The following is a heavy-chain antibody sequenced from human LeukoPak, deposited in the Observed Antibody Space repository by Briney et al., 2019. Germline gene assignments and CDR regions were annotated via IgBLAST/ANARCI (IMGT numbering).Heavy chain of an antibody. CDR1: GFIFSDYS. V-gene: IGHV4-34*01. D-gene: IGHD6-19*01. Sequence: PGGSLRLSCAASGFIFSDYSMNWVRKTPGKGLEWIGEINHSGSTNYNPSLKSRVTISVDTSKNRFSLKLSSVTAADTAVYYCARMYVTQWLVYLGVIFDYWGQGTLVTVSP. CDR2: INHSGST. J-gene: IGHJ4*02. CDR3: ARMYVTQWLVYLGVIFDY.